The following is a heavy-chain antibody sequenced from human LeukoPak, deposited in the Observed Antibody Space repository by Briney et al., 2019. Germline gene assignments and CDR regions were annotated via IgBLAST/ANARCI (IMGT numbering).Heavy chain of an antibody. CDR2: ISNNGGYT. CDR3: TRDWWRLGFEG. D-gene: IGHD2-21*01. Sequence: PGGSLRLSCAASGFTFSSSAMSWVRQAPGKGLEWVSAISNNGGYTYYADSVQGRFTISRDNSKSTLCLQMNSLKTEDTGIYYCTRDWWRLGFEGWDQGTLVTVSS. CDR1: GFTFSSSA. J-gene: IGHJ4*02. V-gene: IGHV3-23*01.